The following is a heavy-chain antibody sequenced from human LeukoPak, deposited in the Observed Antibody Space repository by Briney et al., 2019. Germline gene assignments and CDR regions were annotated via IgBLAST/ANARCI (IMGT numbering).Heavy chain of an antibody. V-gene: IGHV3-66*01. D-gene: IGHD4-17*01. Sequence: GGSLRLSCAVSGFTFSSNYMSWVRQAPGKGLEWVSVIHNSGSTYYANSVKDRFTFSRDTSKNTVYLQVNSLRAEDTAVYYCVGATGFAYWGQGTLVTVSS. J-gene: IGHJ4*02. CDR2: IHNSGST. CDR3: VGATGFAY. CDR1: GFTFSSNY.